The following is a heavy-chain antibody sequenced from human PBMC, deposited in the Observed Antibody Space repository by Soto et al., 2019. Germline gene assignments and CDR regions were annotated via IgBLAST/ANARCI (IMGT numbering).Heavy chain of an antibody. D-gene: IGHD3-16*01. Sequence: QVRLQESGPGLVEPSETLSLTCTVSGGSISPSYWNWVRQPPGKRLEWIGCIYYTGNTYYNPSLTSRVTISRYTSKNQFSLEVTSVTAADTAMYYCAAGLDHNKVGYWGQGTLVTVSS. V-gene: IGHV4-59*01. CDR1: GGSISPSY. CDR3: AAGLDHNKVGY. J-gene: IGHJ4*02. CDR2: IYYTGNT.